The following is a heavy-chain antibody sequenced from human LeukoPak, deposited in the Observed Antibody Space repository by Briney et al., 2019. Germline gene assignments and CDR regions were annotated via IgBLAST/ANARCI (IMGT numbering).Heavy chain of an antibody. CDR1: GFTFSSYG. D-gene: IGHD3-10*01. CDR2: IWYDGSNK. J-gene: IGHJ6*03. V-gene: IGHV3-33*06. Sequence: GGSLRLSCAASGFTFSSYGMHWVRQAPGKGLEWVAVIWYDGSNKYYADSVKGRFTISRDNSKNTLYLQMNSLRAEETAVYYCAKVLGYYGSGSYYKEAYYYYYMDVWGKGTTVTVSS. CDR3: AKVLGYYGSGSYYKEAYYYYYMDV.